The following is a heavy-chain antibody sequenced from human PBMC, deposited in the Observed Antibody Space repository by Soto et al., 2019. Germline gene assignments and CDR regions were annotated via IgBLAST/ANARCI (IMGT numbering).Heavy chain of an antibody. V-gene: IGHV3-23*04. CDR2: ISGSGGST. CDR3: AKGGEITYYYGSGSYYSDY. J-gene: IGHJ4*02. CDR1: GFTFSSYA. D-gene: IGHD3-10*01. Sequence: VQLVESGGGVVQPGRSLRLSCAASGFTFSSYAMSWVRQAPGKGLEWVSAISGSGGSTYYADSVKGRFTISRDNSKNTLYLQMNSLRAEDTAVYYCAKGGEITYYYGSGSYYSDYWGQGTLVTVSS.